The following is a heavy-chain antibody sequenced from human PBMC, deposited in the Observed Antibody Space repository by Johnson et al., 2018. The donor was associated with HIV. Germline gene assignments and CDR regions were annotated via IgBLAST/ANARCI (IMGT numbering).Heavy chain of an antibody. J-gene: IGHJ3*02. V-gene: IGHV3-33*08. D-gene: IGHD3-3*01. CDR1: AFTFSRHA. Sequence: QEQLVESGGGVVQPERSLRLSCSASAFTFSRHAMHWVRQAPGKGPEWVAFIRYDGSNKYYADSVKGRFTITRDNDKKSVYLQMNSLRAEDTAVYYCASPLIPGYYDFWPGACAIWGQGTTVTVSS. CDR3: ASPLIPGYYDFWPGACAI. CDR2: IRYDGSNK.